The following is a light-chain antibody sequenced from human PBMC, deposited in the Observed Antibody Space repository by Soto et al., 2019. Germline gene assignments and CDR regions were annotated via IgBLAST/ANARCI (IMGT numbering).Light chain of an antibody. CDR1: SSDVGTYKL. CDR2: EDS. CDR3: CSYTGSNTWV. V-gene: IGLV2-23*01. J-gene: IGLJ3*02. Sequence: QSALTQPASMSGSPGQSITISCTGTSSDVGTYKLVSWYQQHPDKAPKLMIYEDSKRPSGISDRFSGSKSGSTASLTISGLQAEDEADYYCCSYTGSNTWVFGGGTKLTVL.